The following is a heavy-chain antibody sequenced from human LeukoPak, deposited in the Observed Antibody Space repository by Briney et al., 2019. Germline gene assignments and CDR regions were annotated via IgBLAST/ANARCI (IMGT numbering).Heavy chain of an antibody. V-gene: IGHV3-74*01. CDR2: INSDGSST. J-gene: IGHJ4*02. CDR3: ARVGYCSSTSCYVGHD. Sequence: PGGSLRLSCAASGFTFSSYWMHRVRQAPGKGLVWVSRINSDGSSTSYADSVKGRFTISRDNAKNTLYLQMNSLRAEDTAVYYCARVGYCSSTSCYVGHDWGQGTLVTVSS. D-gene: IGHD2-2*01. CDR1: GFTFSSYW.